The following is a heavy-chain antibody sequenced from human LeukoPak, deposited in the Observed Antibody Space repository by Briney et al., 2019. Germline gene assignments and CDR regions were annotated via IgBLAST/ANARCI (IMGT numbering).Heavy chain of an antibody. CDR3: ARSRFRITMIVGIGGFDY. Sequence: GGSLRLSCAASGFTFSSYSMNWVRQAPGKGLEWVSYISSSSSTIYYADSVKGRFTISRDNAKNSLYLQMNSLRAEDTAVYYCARSRFRITMIVGIGGFDYWGQGTLVTVSS. J-gene: IGHJ4*02. V-gene: IGHV3-48*01. D-gene: IGHD3-22*01. CDR2: ISSSSSTI. CDR1: GFTFSSYS.